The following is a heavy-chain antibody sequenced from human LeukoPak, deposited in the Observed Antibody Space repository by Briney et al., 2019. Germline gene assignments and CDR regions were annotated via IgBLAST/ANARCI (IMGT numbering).Heavy chain of an antibody. CDR2: INWRSDEI. V-gene: IGHV3-9*01. CDR1: GFTFDNYA. J-gene: IGHJ4*02. D-gene: IGHD6-13*01. Sequence: GGSLRLSCSASGFTFDNYAMHWVRQAPMKGLEWVASINWRSDEIGYADSVKGRFTISRDNAKNSLYLQMNSLKPEDTALYYCARVAEAAAFDSWGQGTLVTVSS. CDR3: ARVAEAAAFDS.